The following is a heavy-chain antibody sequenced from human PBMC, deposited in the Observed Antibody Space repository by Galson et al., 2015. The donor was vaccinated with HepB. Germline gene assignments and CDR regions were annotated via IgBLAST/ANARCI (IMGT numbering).Heavy chain of an antibody. J-gene: IGHJ4*02. D-gene: IGHD6-13*01. CDR2: ISSSSSYI. CDR1: GFTFSSYS. V-gene: IGHV3-21*01. CDR3: ARDVRIAAAGIDY. Sequence: SLRLSCAASGFTFSSYSMNWVRQAPGKGLEWVSSISSSSSYIYYADSVKGRFTISRDNAKNSLYLQMNSLRAEDTAVYYCARDVRIAAAGIDYWGQGTLVTVSS.